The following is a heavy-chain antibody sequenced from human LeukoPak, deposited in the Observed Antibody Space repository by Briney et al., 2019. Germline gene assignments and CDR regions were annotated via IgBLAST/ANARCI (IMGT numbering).Heavy chain of an antibody. V-gene: IGHV4-39*07. D-gene: IGHD2-15*01. Sequence: SETLSLTCTVSGGSISSSSYYWGWIRQPPGKGLEWIGSIHYSGSTNYNPSLKSRVTISVGTSKNQFSLKLSSVTAADTAVYYCARGYCSGGSCYSYYYYNYMDVWGKGTTVTVSS. CDR1: GGSISSSSYY. J-gene: IGHJ6*03. CDR2: IHYSGST. CDR3: ARGYCSGGSCYSYYYYNYMDV.